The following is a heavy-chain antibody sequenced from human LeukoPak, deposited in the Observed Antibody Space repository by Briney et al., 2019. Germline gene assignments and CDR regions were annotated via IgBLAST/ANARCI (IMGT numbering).Heavy chain of an antibody. V-gene: IGHV4-34*01. D-gene: IGHD3-10*01. CDR3: ARTTEEYYGSGKFRRYYSYYYYMDV. J-gene: IGHJ6*03. CDR1: GGSFNDYY. CDR2: INHSGST. Sequence: RASETLSLTCAVYGGSFNDYYWTWIRQSPGKGLEWIGEINHSGSTSYNPSLKSRVTISVDASKSQFSLKLSSVTAADTAVYYCARTTEEYYGSGKFRRYYSYYYYMDVWGKGTTVTVSS.